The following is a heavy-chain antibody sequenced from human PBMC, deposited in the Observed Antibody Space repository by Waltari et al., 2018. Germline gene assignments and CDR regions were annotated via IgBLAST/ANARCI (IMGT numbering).Heavy chain of an antibody. V-gene: IGHV3-48*04. CDR1: GFTFSDFS. Sequence: EVQLVESGGGLVQPGGSLRLSCAASGFTFSDFSMNWVRQAPGKGLEWVSYIYSAGSTIYYADSGKGRFTISRDNAQNSLYLQMNSLRADDTAVYYCARGYRKAFDIWGQGTMVTVSS. J-gene: IGHJ3*02. D-gene: IGHD5-12*01. CDR2: IYSAGSTI. CDR3: ARGYRKAFDI.